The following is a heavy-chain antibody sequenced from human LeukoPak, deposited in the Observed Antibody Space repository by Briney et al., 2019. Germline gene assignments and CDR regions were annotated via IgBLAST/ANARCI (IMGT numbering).Heavy chain of an antibody. J-gene: IGHJ4*02. Sequence: SMKLSCKASGDTFSSYAISWVRQAPGQGLEWMGGIIPIFGTANYAQKFQGRVTITADESTSTAYMELSSLRSEDTAVYYCARRNDSSGIDYFDYWGQGTLVTVSS. D-gene: IGHD6-19*01. CDR2: IIPIFGTA. CDR3: ARRNDSSGIDYFDY. V-gene: IGHV1-69*13. CDR1: GDTFSSYA.